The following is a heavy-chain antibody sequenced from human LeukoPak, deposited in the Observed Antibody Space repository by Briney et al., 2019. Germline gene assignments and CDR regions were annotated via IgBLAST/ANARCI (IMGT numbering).Heavy chain of an antibody. Sequence: PSETLSLTCTVSGGSISSSSYYWGWIRQPPGKGLEWIGSIYYSGSTYYNPSLKSRVTISVDTFKNQFSLKLSSVTAADTAVYYCARHATYYDFWSGYYTGYSLTSYDAFDIWGQGTMVTVSS. CDR1: GGSISSSSYY. D-gene: IGHD3-3*01. V-gene: IGHV4-39*01. CDR2: IYYSGST. J-gene: IGHJ3*02. CDR3: ARHATYYDFWSGYYTGYSLTSYDAFDI.